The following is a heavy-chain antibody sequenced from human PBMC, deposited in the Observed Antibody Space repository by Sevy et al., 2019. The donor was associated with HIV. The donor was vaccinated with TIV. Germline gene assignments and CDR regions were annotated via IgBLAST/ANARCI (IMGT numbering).Heavy chain of an antibody. Sequence: GGSLRLSCAASGFTFSSYAMSWVRQAPGKGLEWVSAISGSGGSTYYADSVKGRFTISRDNSKNTLYLQMNSLRAEDTDVYYCAKDPMGYCSSTSCVDYWGQGTLVTVSS. CDR3: AKDPMGYCSSTSCVDY. D-gene: IGHD2-2*01. CDR1: GFTFSSYA. CDR2: ISGSGGST. V-gene: IGHV3-23*01. J-gene: IGHJ4*02.